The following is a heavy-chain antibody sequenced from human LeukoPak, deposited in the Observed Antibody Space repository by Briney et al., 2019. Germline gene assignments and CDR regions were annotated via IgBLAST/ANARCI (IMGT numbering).Heavy chain of an antibody. CDR2: IDPSDSYT. V-gene: IGHV5-10-1*01. CDR1: GYSFTSYW. CDR3: ASGAPVAPYGMDV. D-gene: IGHD4/OR15-4a*01. Sequence: GESLKISCKGSGYSFTSYWIGWVRQMPGKGLEWMGRIDPSDSYTNYSPSFQGHVTISADKSISTAYLQWSSLKASDTAMYYCASGAPVAPYGMDVWGQGTTVTVSS. J-gene: IGHJ6*02.